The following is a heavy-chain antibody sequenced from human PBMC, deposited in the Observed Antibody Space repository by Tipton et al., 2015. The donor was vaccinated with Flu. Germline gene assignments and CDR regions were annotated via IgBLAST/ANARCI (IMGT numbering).Heavy chain of an antibody. Sequence: TLSLTCTVSGGSISSSSYYWGWIRQPPGKGLGWIGSIYYSGSTYYNPSLKSRVAISVDTSKNQFSLKVSTVTAADTAVYYCARESSSRSGYYGMDVWGQGTTVTVS. V-gene: IGHV4-39*07. D-gene: IGHD6-13*01. J-gene: IGHJ6*02. CDR3: ARESSSRSGYYGMDV. CDR1: GGSISSSSYY. CDR2: IYYSGST.